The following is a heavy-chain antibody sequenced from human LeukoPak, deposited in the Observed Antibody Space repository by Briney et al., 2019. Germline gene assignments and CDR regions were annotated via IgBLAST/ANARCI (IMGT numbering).Heavy chain of an antibody. CDR1: GYTFTSYA. CDR2: INTNTGNP. Sequence: ASVKVSCKASGYTFTSYAMNWVRQAPGQGLEWMGWINTNTGNPTYAQGFIGRFVFSLDTSVSTAYLQISSLKAEDTAVYYCARAGGRGYSPFYYFDYWGQGTLVTVSS. CDR3: ARAGGRGYSPFYYFDY. D-gene: IGHD5-18*01. J-gene: IGHJ4*02. V-gene: IGHV7-4-1*02.